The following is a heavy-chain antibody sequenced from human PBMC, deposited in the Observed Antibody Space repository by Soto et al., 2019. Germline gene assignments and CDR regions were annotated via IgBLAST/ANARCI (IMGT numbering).Heavy chain of an antibody. J-gene: IGHJ4*02. CDR2: LSSDSNNK. V-gene: IGHV3-30-3*01. Sequence: QVQLVESGGGVVQPGRSLRLSCAASGFSFSYYDMHWVRQVPGKGLEWVALLSSDSNNKYYADSVKGRFTISRDNSKNTLYLQMNSLRPEDTAVYYCANFEAVGGQGTLVTVSS. CDR1: GFSFSYYD. CDR3: ANFEAV. D-gene: IGHD3-9*01.